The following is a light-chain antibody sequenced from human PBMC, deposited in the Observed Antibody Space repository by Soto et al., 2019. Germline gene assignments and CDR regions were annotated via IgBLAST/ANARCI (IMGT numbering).Light chain of an antibody. Sequence: DIQMTQSPSTLSASVLYTVTITFRASERISSWLALYQEEPGKAPNLLIYEASSLQSGVPSRFSGSGSGTEFTLSISSLQPDDFATYYCQHYNVYPWTFGQGTKVDIK. J-gene: IGKJ1*01. CDR3: QHYNVYPWT. CDR2: EAS. CDR1: ERISSW. V-gene: IGKV1-5*03.